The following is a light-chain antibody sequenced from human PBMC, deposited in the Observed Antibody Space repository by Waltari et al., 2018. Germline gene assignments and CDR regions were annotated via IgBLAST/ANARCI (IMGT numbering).Light chain of an antibody. J-gene: IGLJ3*02. CDR3: QTWGTGIQV. CDR1: GAYSAYA. CDR2: VSSDGSH. Sequence: LVLTLSPSPSAPPVASVKLTCSLSGAYSAYAIACHQKQPLTGPRFLTTVSSDGSHRKGDGISARFSGSSSDLDRYLTISRLQSDDEADYFCQTWGTGIQVFGSGTKLTVL. V-gene: IGLV4-69*01.